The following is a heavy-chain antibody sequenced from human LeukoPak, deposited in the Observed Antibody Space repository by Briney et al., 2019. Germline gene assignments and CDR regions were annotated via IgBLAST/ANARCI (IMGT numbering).Heavy chain of an antibody. Sequence: ASVKVSCKASGYTFMSYAINWVRHAPGQGLEWLGWISGHNGQSKYAQKFQGRVTLTTDSSTGAAYMELRSLRSDDTAIYYCARGRAAADDFDYWGQGTLVTVSS. D-gene: IGHD6-13*01. V-gene: IGHV1-18*01. J-gene: IGHJ4*02. CDR2: ISGHNGQS. CDR3: ARGRAAADDFDY. CDR1: GYTFMSYA.